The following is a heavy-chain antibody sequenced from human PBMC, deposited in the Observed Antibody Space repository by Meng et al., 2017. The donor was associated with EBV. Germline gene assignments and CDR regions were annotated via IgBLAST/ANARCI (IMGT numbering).Heavy chain of an antibody. D-gene: IGHD3-10*01. J-gene: IGHJ4*02. CDR2: LIPMVGAP. V-gene: IGHV1-69*01. Sequence: VQLWASGGEVKKPGSSWKVSCRTSGGTFRSDAVSWVRQAPGQGLEWMGGLIPMVGAPHYAQKFQGRVTIIADESTSTHSMELNSLRSEDTAMYYCASESGRGFTPDYWGQGTLVTVSS. CDR1: GGTFRSDA. CDR3: ASESGRGFTPDY.